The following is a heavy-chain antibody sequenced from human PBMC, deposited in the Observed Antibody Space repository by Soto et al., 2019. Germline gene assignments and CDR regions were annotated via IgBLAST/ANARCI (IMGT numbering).Heavy chain of an antibody. Sequence: VQLVQSGAEVKKPGASVKVSCKASGYTFTSYDINWVRQATGQGLEWMGWMNPNSGNTGYAQKFQGSVTVTRSTSIVTAHIELSSLGSEDTAVYSCARPVAEDWYFDLWCGGTLVTVSS. CDR1: GYTFTSYD. D-gene: IGHD6-19*01. V-gene: IGHV1-8*01. CDR2: MNPNSGNT. J-gene: IGHJ2*01. CDR3: ARPVAEDWYFDL.